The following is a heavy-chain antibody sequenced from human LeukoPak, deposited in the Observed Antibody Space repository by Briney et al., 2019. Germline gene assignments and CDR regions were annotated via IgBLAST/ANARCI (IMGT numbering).Heavy chain of an antibody. CDR1: GGSISSYY. Sequence: SETLSLTCTVSGGSISSYYWSWIRQPPGKGLEWIGYIYYSGSTNYNPSLKSRVTISVDTSKNQFSLKLSSVTAADTAVYYCAGGGSSGYYYYFDYWGQGTLITVSS. J-gene: IGHJ4*02. CDR2: IYYSGST. D-gene: IGHD3-22*01. CDR3: AGGGSSGYYYYFDY. V-gene: IGHV4-59*01.